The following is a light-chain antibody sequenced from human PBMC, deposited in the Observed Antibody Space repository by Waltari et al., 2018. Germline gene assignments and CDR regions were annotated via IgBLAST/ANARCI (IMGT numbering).Light chain of an antibody. V-gene: IGKV1-27*01. CDR3: QKYNSAPWT. J-gene: IGKJ1*01. Sequence: DIQMTQSPSSLSASVGDRVTLTCRASQGISTYLAWYQQKPGKAPKLLIYTASTLQSGVSSRFSGSGSGTDFTLTISSLQPEDVATYYCQKYNSAPWTFGQGTKVEIK. CDR2: TAS. CDR1: QGISTY.